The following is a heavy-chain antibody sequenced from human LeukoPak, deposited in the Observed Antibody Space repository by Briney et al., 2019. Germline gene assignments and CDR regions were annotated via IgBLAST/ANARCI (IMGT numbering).Heavy chain of an antibody. D-gene: IGHD6-13*01. CDR1: GGTFSSYA. J-gene: IGHJ5*02. CDR3: AREGSSSWYFHWFDP. V-gene: IGHV1-69*13. CDR2: IIPIFGTA. Sequence: SVKVSCKASGGTFSSYAISWVRQAPGQGLEWMGGIIPIFGTANYAQKFQGRVTITADESTSTAYMELSSLRSEDTAAYYCAREGSSSWYFHWFDPWGQGTLVTVSS.